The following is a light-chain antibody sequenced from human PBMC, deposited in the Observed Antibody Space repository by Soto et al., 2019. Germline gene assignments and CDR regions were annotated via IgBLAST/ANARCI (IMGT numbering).Light chain of an antibody. CDR2: GAS. V-gene: IGKV3-15*01. Sequence: EIVMTQSPATLSVSPGERATLSCRATQSVSSNLAWYQQKPGQAPRLLIYGASTRATGIPARFSGSRSGTEFTLTISSLQPEDFAVYYCQQYNNWPPTFGQGTRLEIK. CDR1: QSVSSN. J-gene: IGKJ5*01. CDR3: QQYNNWPPT.